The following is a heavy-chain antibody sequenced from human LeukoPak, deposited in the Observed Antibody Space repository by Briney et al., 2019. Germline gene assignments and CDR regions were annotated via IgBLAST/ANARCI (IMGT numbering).Heavy chain of an antibody. CDR1: GFTFSDAW. J-gene: IGHJ3*02. V-gene: IGHV3-15*05. D-gene: IGHD5-18*01. Sequence: GGSLRLSCAAPGFTFSDAWMSWVRQAPGKGLEWVGRIKSKSNGGTTDYAAPVKGRFTISRDDSKNTLYLQMNSLTSEDTAVYYCATEGYTYGYHALDIRGQGTMVTVSS. CDR3: ATEGYTYGYHALDI. CDR2: IKSKSNGGTT.